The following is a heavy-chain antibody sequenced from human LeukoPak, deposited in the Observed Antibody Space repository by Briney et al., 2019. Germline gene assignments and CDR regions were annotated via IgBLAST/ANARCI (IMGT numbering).Heavy chain of an antibody. Sequence: GGSLRLSCAASGFTFSDHYMDWVRQAPGKGLEWVGRTRNKANSYTTKYAASVKGRFTISRDDSKNSLYLQMNSLKTEDTAVYYCASPVGATTVRAFDIWGQGTMVTVSS. J-gene: IGHJ3*02. CDR2: TRNKANSYTT. CDR1: GFTFSDHY. V-gene: IGHV3-72*01. CDR3: ASPVGATTVRAFDI. D-gene: IGHD1-26*01.